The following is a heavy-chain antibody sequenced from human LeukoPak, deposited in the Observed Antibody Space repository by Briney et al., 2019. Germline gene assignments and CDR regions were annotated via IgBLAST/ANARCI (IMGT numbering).Heavy chain of an antibody. V-gene: IGHV4-31*03. D-gene: IGHD3-10*01. CDR2: IYYRGST. CDR1: GGSISSGDDY. CDR3: ARYLSGSRFDAFDI. J-gene: IGHJ3*02. Sequence: PSETLSLTCTVSGGSISSGDDYWGWIRQHPGTGLEWIGYIYYRGSTYYNASLKSRVIISLDTSKNQFALKLSSVTAADTAIYYCARYLSGSRFDAFDIWGQGTMVTVSS.